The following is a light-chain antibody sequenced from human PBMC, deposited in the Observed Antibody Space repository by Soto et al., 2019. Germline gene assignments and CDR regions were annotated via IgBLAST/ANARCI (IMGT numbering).Light chain of an antibody. CDR1: ETVATN. Sequence: EVVMTQSPATLSVSPGERATLPCRASETVATNLAWYQQKPGQAPRLLLYEASNRATGIPDRFSGSGSGTDFTLTISRLEPEDFAVYYCQQYGSSGTFGQGTKVDIK. J-gene: IGKJ1*01. V-gene: IGKV3-20*01. CDR3: QQYGSSGT. CDR2: EAS.